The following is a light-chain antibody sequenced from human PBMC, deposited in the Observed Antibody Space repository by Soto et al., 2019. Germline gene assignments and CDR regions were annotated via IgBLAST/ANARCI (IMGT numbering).Light chain of an antibody. J-gene: IGLJ2*01. V-gene: IGLV2-14*01. CDR1: SSDVGGYNY. Sequence: QSVLTQPASVSGSPGQSITISCTGTSSDVGGYNYVSWYQQHPGKAPKLMIYDVSNRPSGVSNRFSGSKSGNTASLTISGLQAEDEADYYCSSYTSSRVFGGVTQLTVL. CDR3: SSYTSSRV. CDR2: DVS.